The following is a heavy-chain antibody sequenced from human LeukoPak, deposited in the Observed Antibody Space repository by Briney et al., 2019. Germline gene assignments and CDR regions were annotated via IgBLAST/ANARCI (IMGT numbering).Heavy chain of an antibody. Sequence: PGRSLRLSCAASGSTFSSYWMHWVRQAPGKGLVWVSRIDTDGSSTTYADSVKGRFTISRDNAKNTLYLQMNSLRAEDTAVYYCATEMAAMVYWGQGTLVTVSS. CDR2: IDTDGSST. J-gene: IGHJ4*02. CDR1: GSTFSSYW. D-gene: IGHD5-24*01. V-gene: IGHV3-74*01. CDR3: ATEMAAMVY.